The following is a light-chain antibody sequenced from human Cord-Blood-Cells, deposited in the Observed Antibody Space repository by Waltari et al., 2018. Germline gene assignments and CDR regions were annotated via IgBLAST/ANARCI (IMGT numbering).Light chain of an antibody. Sequence: QSALTQPASVSGSPGQSITISCTGTSSDVGGYNYVSWYQQHPGKAPKLMIYEVSNRPSGVSNRFAGSKSGNTASLTSSGLQAEDEADYYCSSYTSSSTPVVVGGGTKLTVL. CDR1: SSDVGGYNY. J-gene: IGLJ2*01. V-gene: IGLV2-14*01. CDR2: EVS. CDR3: SSYTSSSTPVV.